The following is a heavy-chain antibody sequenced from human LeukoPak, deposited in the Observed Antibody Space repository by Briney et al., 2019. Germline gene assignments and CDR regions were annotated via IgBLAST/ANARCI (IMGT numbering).Heavy chain of an antibody. Sequence: GGSLRLSCAASGFTFSSYGMSWVRQAPGKGLEWVSAISGSGGSTYYADSVKGRFTISRDSSKNTLYLQMNSLRAEDTAVYYCARAGTTVTTINWFDPWGQGTLVTVSS. D-gene: IGHD4-17*01. CDR3: ARAGTTVTTINWFDP. CDR2: ISGSGGST. J-gene: IGHJ5*02. V-gene: IGHV3-23*01. CDR1: GFTFSSYG.